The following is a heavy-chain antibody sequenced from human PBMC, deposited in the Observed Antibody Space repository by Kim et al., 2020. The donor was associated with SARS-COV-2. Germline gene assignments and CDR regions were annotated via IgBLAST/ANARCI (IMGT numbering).Heavy chain of an antibody. Sequence: DSVKGRFAISRDNSKNTLYLQMNGLRAEDTAVYYCAKDPYSGSRDDAFDIWGQGTMVTVSS. D-gene: IGHD1-26*01. CDR3: AKDPYSGSRDDAFDI. V-gene: IGHV3-23*01. J-gene: IGHJ3*02.